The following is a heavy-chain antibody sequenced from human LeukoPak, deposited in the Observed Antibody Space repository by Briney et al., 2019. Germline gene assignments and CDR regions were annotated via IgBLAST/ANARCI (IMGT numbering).Heavy chain of an antibody. V-gene: IGHV3-7*04. CDR1: GFTFSNFL. Sequence: GRSLRLSCAASGFTFSNFLMSWARQAPGRGLEWVASIKQDGGEKNYVDSVTGRFTISRDNAKSSLYLQMDSLRAEDTAVYYCARVAATATGAYDIWGQGTMVTVSS. D-gene: IGHD6-25*01. CDR3: ARVAATATGAYDI. CDR2: IKQDGGEK. J-gene: IGHJ3*02.